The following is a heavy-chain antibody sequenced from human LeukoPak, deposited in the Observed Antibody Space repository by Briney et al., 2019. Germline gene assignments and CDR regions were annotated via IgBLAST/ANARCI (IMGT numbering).Heavy chain of an antibody. CDR2: ISSSSSTI. Sequence: GGSLRLSCAASGFTFSSYSMNWVRQAPGKGLEWVSYISSSSSTIYYADSVKGRFTISRDNAKNSLYLQMNSLRDEDAAVYYCARHRGPSLHSSGYFDYWGQGTLVTVSS. V-gene: IGHV3-48*02. CDR3: ARHRGPSLHSSGYFDY. J-gene: IGHJ4*02. CDR1: GFTFSSYS. D-gene: IGHD3-22*01.